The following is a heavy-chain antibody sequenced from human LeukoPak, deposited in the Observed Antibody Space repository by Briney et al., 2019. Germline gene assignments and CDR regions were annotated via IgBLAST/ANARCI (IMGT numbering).Heavy chain of an antibody. J-gene: IGHJ6*03. CDR1: GYTFTGYY. CDR3: AREFVLVPAATYYYSYYMDV. V-gene: IGHV1-2*02. CDR2: INPNSGDT. Sequence: ASVRVSCKASGYTFTGYYMHWVRQAPGQGLEWMGWINPNSGDTNYAQKFQGRVTMTRDTSISTAYMELSRLRSDDTAVYYCAREFVLVPAATYYYSYYMDVWGKGTTVTVSS. D-gene: IGHD2-2*01.